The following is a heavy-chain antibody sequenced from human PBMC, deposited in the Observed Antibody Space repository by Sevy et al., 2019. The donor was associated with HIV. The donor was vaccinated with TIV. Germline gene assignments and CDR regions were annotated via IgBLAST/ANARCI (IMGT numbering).Heavy chain of an antibody. D-gene: IGHD3-16*02. CDR2: ISSSGSTI. J-gene: IGHJ4*02. V-gene: IGHV3-48*03. CDR3: ASLPRSGGSCYRYDYVWGSYRCIDY. Sequence: GGSLRLSCAASGFTFSSYEMNWVRQAPGKGLEWVSYISSSGSTIYYADSVKGRFTISRDNAKNSLYLQMNSLRAEDTAVYYCASLPRSGGSCYRYDYVWGSYRCIDYWGQGTLVTVSS. CDR1: GFTFSSYE.